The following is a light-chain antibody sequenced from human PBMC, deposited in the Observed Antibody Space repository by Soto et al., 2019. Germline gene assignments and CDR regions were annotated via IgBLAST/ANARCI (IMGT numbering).Light chain of an antibody. CDR3: SSYAGSNVWV. J-gene: IGLJ3*02. Sequence: QSALTQPPSASGSPGQSVTISCTGSNTDIGSYNYVSWYQQYPGKAPQVIIYEVTKRPSGVPARFSGSRSGNTASLTVSGLQAEDEADYYCSSYAGSNVWVFGGGTKLTVL. CDR2: EVT. CDR1: NTDIGSYNY. V-gene: IGLV2-8*01.